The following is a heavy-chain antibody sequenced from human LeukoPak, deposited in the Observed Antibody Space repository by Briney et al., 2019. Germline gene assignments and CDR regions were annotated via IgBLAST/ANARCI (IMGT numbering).Heavy chain of an antibody. V-gene: IGHV3-48*03. CDR1: GFTFSSYE. Sequence: PGGSLRLSCAASGFTFSSYEMNWVRQAPGKGLEWISYISSSGSTIYYADSVKGRFTISRDNAKNSLYLQMNSLRAEDTAVYYCARGAFVYDSSGYWYDYWGQGTLVTVSS. J-gene: IGHJ4*02. CDR3: ARGAFVYDSSGYWYDY. CDR2: ISSSGSTI. D-gene: IGHD3-22*01.